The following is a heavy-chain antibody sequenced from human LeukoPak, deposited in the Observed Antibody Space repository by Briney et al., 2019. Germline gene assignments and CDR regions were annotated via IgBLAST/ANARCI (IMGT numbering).Heavy chain of an antibody. Sequence: GESPKISCKGSGYSFATYWIGWVRHMPGKGLEWMGIIYPRDSDTRYSPSFQGQVTISADKSISTAYLQWSSLKASDTAIYYCARRSMEGIAVAGTDYWGQGTLVTVSS. CDR2: IYPRDSDT. CDR1: GYSFATYW. V-gene: IGHV5-51*01. D-gene: IGHD6-19*01. CDR3: ARRSMEGIAVAGTDY. J-gene: IGHJ4*02.